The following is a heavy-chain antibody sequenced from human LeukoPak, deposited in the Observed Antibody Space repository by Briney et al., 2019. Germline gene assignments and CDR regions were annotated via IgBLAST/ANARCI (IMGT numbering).Heavy chain of an antibody. V-gene: IGHV4-34*01. Sequence: SETLSLTCAVYGGSFSGYYWSWIRQPPGKGLEWIGEINHSGSTNYNPSLKSRVTISVDTSKNQFSLKLSSVTAADTAVYYCARASTGATTFDYWGQGTLVTVSS. D-gene: IGHD5-12*01. CDR1: GGSFSGYY. CDR2: INHSGST. CDR3: ARASTGATTFDY. J-gene: IGHJ4*02.